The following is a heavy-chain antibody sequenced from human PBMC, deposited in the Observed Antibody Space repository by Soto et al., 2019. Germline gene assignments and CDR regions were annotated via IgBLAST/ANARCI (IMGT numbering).Heavy chain of an antibody. V-gene: IGHV3-53*01. CDR3: ARGPDFIHSYLEY. CDR2: IYGGGST. Sequence: GGSLRLSCSASGCSVSGSYMSWVRQSPGKGLEWVSVIYGGGSTYYADSVKGRFTISSDTSKNTLYLQMNSLRVEDTAVYYCARGPDFIHSYLEYWGQGTQVTVSS. D-gene: IGHD3-3*01. J-gene: IGHJ4*02. CDR1: GCSVSGSY.